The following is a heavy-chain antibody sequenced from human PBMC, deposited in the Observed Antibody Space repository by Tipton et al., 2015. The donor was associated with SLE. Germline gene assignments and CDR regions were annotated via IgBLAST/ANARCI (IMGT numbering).Heavy chain of an antibody. CDR1: GGSISGHY. J-gene: IGHJ4*02. Sequence: TLSLTCTVSGGSISGHYWSWIRQPPGRGLEWIGYLYYTGITDYNHSLKIRVTISVNTCKKQFSLKLRSVTAADTAVYFCARYYCTTTRCYYFDYWGRGTLVAVSS. V-gene: IGHV4-59*11. D-gene: IGHD2-2*01. CDR2: LYYTGIT. CDR3: ARYYCTTTRCYYFDY.